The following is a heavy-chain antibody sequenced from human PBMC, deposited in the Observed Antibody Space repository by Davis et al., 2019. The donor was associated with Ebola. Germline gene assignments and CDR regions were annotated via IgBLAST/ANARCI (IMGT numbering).Heavy chain of an antibody. V-gene: IGHV4-4*02. CDR3: ARMKYYYDARGSFYFDY. CDR2: IFHSGVT. D-gene: IGHD3-22*01. CDR1: GDSISSSNW. Sequence: SETLSLTCAVSGDSISSSNWWNWVRQVPGKGLEWIGEIFHSGVTNYSPSLKSRVSLSLDKSKNQFSLNLTSVTAADTAVYYCARMKYYYDARGSFYFDYWCQGTPVTVSS. J-gene: IGHJ4*02.